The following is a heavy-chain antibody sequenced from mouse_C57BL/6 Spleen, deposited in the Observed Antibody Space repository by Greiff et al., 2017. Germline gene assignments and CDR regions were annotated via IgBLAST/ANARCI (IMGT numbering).Heavy chain of an antibody. CDR3: TTLYGSPAYYAMEY. J-gene: IGHJ4*01. Sequence: EVQLQQSGAELVRPGASVKLSCTASGFNIKDDYMHWVKQRPEQGLEWIGWIDTENGDSAYASKFQGKATITADTYSNTAYLQLSILTSEDTAVYYCTTLYGSPAYYAMEYWGQGTSVTVSA. D-gene: IGHD1-1*01. CDR2: IDTENGDS. V-gene: IGHV14-4*01. CDR1: GFNIKDDY.